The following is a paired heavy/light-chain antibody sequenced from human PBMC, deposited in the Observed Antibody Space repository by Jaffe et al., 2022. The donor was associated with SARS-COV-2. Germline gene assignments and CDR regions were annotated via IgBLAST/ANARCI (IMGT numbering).Light chain of an antibody. J-gene: IGKJ1*01. Sequence: AIQMTQSPSSLSASVGDRVTITCRASQEIRNELGWYQHKPGKAPKFLIYGASSLQSGVPSRFSGSGSGTDFTLTISSLQPEDFATYYCLQDYTYPRTFGQGTKVEI. CDR2: GAS. V-gene: IGKV1-6*01. CDR3: LQDYTYPRT. CDR1: QEIRNE.
Heavy chain of an antibody. CDR1: RFTLSPYW. CDR2: IKQDGSQK. J-gene: IGHJ3*01. D-gene: IGHD3-22*01. Sequence: EVQLVESGGGLVQPGGSLRLSCAASRFTLSPYWMTWIRQAPGKGLEWVANIKQDGSQKFYVDSVKGRFTISRDNAKNSLYLQMSSLRVEDTAVYYCARDSDDYHDGDVWYDALDLWGQGTMVTVSS. V-gene: IGHV3-7*01. CDR3: ARDSDDYHDGDVWYDALDL.